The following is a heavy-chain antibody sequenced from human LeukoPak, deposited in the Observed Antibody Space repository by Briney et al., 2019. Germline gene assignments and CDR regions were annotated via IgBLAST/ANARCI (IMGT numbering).Heavy chain of an antibody. CDR2: ISSTDYGGTT. Sequence: GGSLRLSCTASGFTFAGFALNWVRQAPGRGLEWVGFISSTDYGGTTEYAASVKGRFVISRDDSKSIVYLQMNSLRPEDTAEYYCSRTLYSTKMYGMGVWGQGTAVTVSS. D-gene: IGHD2-2*01. CDR1: GFTFAGFA. CDR3: SRTLYSTKMYGMGV. V-gene: IGHV3-49*04. J-gene: IGHJ6*02.